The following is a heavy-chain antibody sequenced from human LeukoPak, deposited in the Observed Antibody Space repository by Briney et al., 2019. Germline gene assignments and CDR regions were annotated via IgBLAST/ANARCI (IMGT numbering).Heavy chain of an antibody. V-gene: IGHV3-21*01. Sequence: PGGSLRLSCAASGFTFSSYSMNWVRQAPGKGLEWVSSVSSSSSYIYYADSVKGRFTISRDNSNHTVYLQMDSLRDEDTAVYYCARGQSLDPWGQGNLVVVSS. CDR1: GFTFSSYS. CDR2: VSSSSSYI. J-gene: IGHJ5*02. CDR3: ARGQSLDP.